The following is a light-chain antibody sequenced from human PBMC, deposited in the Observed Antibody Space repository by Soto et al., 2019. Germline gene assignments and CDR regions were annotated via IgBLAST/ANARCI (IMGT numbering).Light chain of an antibody. V-gene: IGKV3-15*01. CDR2: GAS. CDR3: QQYKNWPPLT. Sequence: EIVLTQSPATLSVSPGERVTLSCRASQSLSNNLAWYQHRPGQAPRLLISGASTRATGIPARFSGSGSGTEFTLTISSLQSEDFAVYYCQQYKNWPPLTFGGGTKVEIK. CDR1: QSLSNN. J-gene: IGKJ4*01.